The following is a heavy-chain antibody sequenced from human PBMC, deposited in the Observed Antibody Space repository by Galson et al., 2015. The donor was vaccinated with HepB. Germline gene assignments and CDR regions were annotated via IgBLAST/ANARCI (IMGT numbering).Heavy chain of an antibody. Sequence: SETLSLTCTVSGGSISSSSCYWGWIRQPPGKGLEWIGSIYYSGSTYYNLSLKSRITISADTSKNQFSLRLSSMTAADTAVYYCAKHHGMYLTDAFDIWGQGTMVTVSS. CDR3: AKHHGMYLTDAFDI. CDR1: GGSISSSSCY. D-gene: IGHD1-26*01. V-gene: IGHV4-39*01. J-gene: IGHJ3*02. CDR2: IYYSGST.